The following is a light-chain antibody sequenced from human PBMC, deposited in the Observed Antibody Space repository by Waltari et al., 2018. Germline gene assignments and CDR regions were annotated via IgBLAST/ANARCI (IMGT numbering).Light chain of an antibody. CDR3: QQYNSYSWT. CDR1: QSISSW. CDR2: KAS. J-gene: IGKJ1*01. V-gene: IGKV1-5*03. Sequence: DIKMTQSPSTLSASVGDRVPITCRASQSISSWLAWYQQKPGKAPKLLIYKASSLESGVQSRFSGSGSGTEFTLTISSLQPDDFATYYCQQYNSYSWTFGQGTKVEIK.